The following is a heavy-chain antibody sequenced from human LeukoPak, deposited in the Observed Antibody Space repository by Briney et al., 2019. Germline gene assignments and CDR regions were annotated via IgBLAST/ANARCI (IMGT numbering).Heavy chain of an antibody. Sequence: GRSLRLSCAASGFTFDDYAMHWVRQAPGKGLEWVSGISWNSGSIGYADSVKGRFTISRDNAKNSLYPQMNSLRAEDTALYYCAKDFEAAAGTSVYFDYWGQGTLVTVSS. D-gene: IGHD6-13*01. CDR1: GFTFDDYA. V-gene: IGHV3-9*01. CDR3: AKDFEAAAGTSVYFDY. J-gene: IGHJ4*02. CDR2: ISWNSGSI.